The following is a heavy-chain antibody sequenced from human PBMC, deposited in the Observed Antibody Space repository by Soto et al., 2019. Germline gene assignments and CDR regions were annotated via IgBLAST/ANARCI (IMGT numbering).Heavy chain of an antibody. D-gene: IGHD3-16*01. CDR3: ARYVDEVTYYYYGMEV. J-gene: IGHJ6*02. CDR1: GGSISSSNW. V-gene: IGHV4-4*02. CDR2: IYHSGST. Sequence: QVQLQESGPGLVKPSGTLSLTCAVSGGSISSSNWWSWVRQPPGKRLEWIGEIYHSGSTNYNPSLKSRGTISVDKSKNQVSLKLSSVTAADTAVDYCARYVDEVTYYYYGMEVWGPGTTVTVSS.